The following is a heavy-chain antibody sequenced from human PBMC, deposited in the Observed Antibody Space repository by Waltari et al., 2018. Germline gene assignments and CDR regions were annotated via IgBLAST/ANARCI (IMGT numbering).Heavy chain of an antibody. J-gene: IGHJ4*02. CDR1: GGSFSGYY. CDR2: INHSGST. CDR3: ARGRERIAVAGTKRYFDY. Sequence: QVQLQQWGAGLLKPSETLSLTCAVYGGSFSGYYWSWIRPHPGKGLEWIGEINHSGSTNYNPSLKSRVTISVDTSKNQFSLKLSSVTAADTAVYYCARGRERIAVAGTKRYFDYWGQGTLVTVSS. D-gene: IGHD6-19*01. V-gene: IGHV4-34*01.